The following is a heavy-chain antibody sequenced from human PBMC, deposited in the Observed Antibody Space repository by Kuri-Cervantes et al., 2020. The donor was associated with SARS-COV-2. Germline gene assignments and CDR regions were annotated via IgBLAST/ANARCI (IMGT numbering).Heavy chain of an antibody. CDR3: ARGRVGVQDF. Sequence: GGSLRLPCAASGFTFNNYAMHWVRQPPGEGLEWVAITSYDGTSKYYADSVKGRFTISRDNSKNTLYLQMNNLRGDDTAVYFRARGRVGVQDFWGQGTLVTVSS. D-gene: IGHD2-21*01. CDR1: GFTFNNYA. V-gene: IGHV3-30-3*01. J-gene: IGHJ4*02. CDR2: TSYDGTSK.